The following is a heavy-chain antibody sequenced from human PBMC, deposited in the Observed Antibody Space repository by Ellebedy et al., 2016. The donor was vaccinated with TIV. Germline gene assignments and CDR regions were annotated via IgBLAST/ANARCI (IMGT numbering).Heavy chain of an antibody. CDR2: ISWNGGST. J-gene: IGHJ6*02. CDR1: GFTFDDYG. D-gene: IGHD3-10*01. V-gene: IGHV3-20*04. CDR3: ARSVISKYYYDIDV. Sequence: GESLKISCAASGFTFDDYGMSWVRQAPGKGLEWVSGISWNGGSTGYADSVKGRFTISRDNAKNSLYLQMNSLSAEDTALYYCARSVISKYYYDIDVWGQGTTVTVSS.